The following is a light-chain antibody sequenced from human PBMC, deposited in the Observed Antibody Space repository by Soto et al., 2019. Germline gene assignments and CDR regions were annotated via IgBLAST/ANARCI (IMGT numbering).Light chain of an antibody. CDR3: SSYTSSSTLV. Sequence: QSALTQPPSASGSPGQSVTISCTGTSSDIGAYNFVSWYQQHPGKVPKLIIHEVTRRPSGVPDRFSASKSGNTASLTVSGLQAEDEADYYCSSYTSSSTLVFGGGTKLTVL. J-gene: IGLJ2*01. V-gene: IGLV2-8*01. CDR2: EVT. CDR1: SSDIGAYNF.